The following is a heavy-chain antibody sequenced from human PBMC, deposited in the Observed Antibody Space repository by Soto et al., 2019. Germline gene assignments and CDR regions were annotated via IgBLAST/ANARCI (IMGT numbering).Heavy chain of an antibody. CDR2: IYYSGST. CDR1: GGSISSSSYS. D-gene: IGHD2-2*01. Sequence: QLQLQESGPRLVKPSETLSLTCSVSGGSISSSSYSWGWIRQPPGKGLEWIGTIYYSGSTHYNPPLEGRVAISADTPNNQVSLRLPSGTAAETAVYYCGRQPGHCGSTTCFGYSSVDVWGQGTTVTVS. V-gene: IGHV4-39*01. CDR3: GRQPGHCGSTTCFGYSSVDV. J-gene: IGHJ6*02.